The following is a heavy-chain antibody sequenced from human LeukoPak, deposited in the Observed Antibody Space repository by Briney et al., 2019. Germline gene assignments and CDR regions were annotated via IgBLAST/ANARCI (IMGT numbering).Heavy chain of an antibody. D-gene: IGHD3-10*01. Sequence: SETLSLTCTVSGGSISSYYWSWIRQPPGKGLEWIGYIYYSGSTNYNPSLKSRVTISVDTSKNQFSLKLSSVTAADTAEYYCARGLLLWFGDPRGPFDYWGQGTLVTVSS. CDR1: GGSISSYY. J-gene: IGHJ4*02. CDR2: IYYSGST. V-gene: IGHV4-59*01. CDR3: ARGLLLWFGDPRGPFDY.